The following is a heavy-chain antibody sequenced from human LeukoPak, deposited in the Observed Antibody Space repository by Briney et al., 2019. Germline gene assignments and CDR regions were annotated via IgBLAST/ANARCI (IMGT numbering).Heavy chain of an antibody. Sequence: ASVKVSCKASGYTFTNYDIHWVRQATGQGLEWMGWMNPYSANTGYAQTFQGRITITRSTSISTAYMELSNLKSEDTAVYYRARTQQLVLRSPLDPWGQGTLVTVS. J-gene: IGHJ5*02. V-gene: IGHV1-8*03. CDR2: MNPYSANT. CDR1: GYTFTNYD. D-gene: IGHD6-13*01. CDR3: ARTQQLVLRSPLDP.